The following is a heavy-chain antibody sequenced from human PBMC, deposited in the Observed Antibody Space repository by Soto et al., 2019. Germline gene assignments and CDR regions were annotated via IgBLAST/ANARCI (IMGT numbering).Heavy chain of an antibody. CDR2: ISYDGSNK. CDR1: GFTFSSYG. D-gene: IGHD3-3*01. CDR3: EKDQDFWSGQEFDY. V-gene: IGHV3-30*18. Sequence: PGGSLRLSCAASGFTFSSYGMHWVRQAPGKGLEWVAVISYDGSNKYYADSVKGRFTISRDNSKNTLYLQMNSLRAEDTAVYYCEKDQDFWSGQEFDYWGQGTLVTVSS. J-gene: IGHJ4*02.